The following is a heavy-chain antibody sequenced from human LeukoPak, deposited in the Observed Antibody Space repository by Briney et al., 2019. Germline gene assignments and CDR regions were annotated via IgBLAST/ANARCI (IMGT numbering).Heavy chain of an antibody. D-gene: IGHD3-22*01. CDR2: ISSSGSTI. Sequence: LTCAVSGGSISSGGYSWSWIRQPPGKGLEWVSYISSSGSTIYYADSVKGRFTISRDNAKNSLYLQMNSLRAEDTAVYYCARSITSYDSSGRHFDYWGQGTLVTVSS. J-gene: IGHJ4*02. V-gene: IGHV3-11*01. CDR3: ARSITSYDSSGRHFDY. CDR1: GGSISSGGYS.